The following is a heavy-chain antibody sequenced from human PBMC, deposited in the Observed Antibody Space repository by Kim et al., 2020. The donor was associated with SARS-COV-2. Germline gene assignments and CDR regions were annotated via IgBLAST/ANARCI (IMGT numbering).Heavy chain of an antibody. CDR3: AKFMGSILPTRGMDV. Sequence: GGSLRLSCVASGLIFSNYAFTWVRQAPGKGLEWVSGISGSGDVSHYADSVKGRFTTFRDNSKSTLYLLMDSLRAEDTAIYYCAKFMGSILPTRGMDVWGQGTTVTVSS. V-gene: IGHV3-23*01. J-gene: IGHJ6*02. D-gene: IGHD2-21*01. CDR1: GLIFSNYA. CDR2: ISGSGDVS.